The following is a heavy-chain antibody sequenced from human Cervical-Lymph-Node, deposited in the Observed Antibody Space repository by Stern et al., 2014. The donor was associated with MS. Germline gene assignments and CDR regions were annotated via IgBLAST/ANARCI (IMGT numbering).Heavy chain of an antibody. CDR3: TRQRGDGMDV. Sequence: EVQLVESGGGLVQPGGSLKLSCAASGFTFSGSAMHWVRQASGKGLAWVGRIRSKANSYATAYAASVEGRFTISRDDSKNTAYLQMNSLNTEDTAVYYCTRQRGDGMDVWGQGTTVTVSS. J-gene: IGHJ6*02. CDR1: GFTFSGSA. CDR2: IRSKANSYAT. V-gene: IGHV3-73*01.